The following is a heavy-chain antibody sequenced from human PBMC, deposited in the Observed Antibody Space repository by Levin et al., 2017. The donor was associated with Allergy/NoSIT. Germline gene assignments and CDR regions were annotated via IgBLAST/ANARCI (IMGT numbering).Heavy chain of an antibody. CDR1: GILFSSYD. D-gene: IGHD3-22*01. Sequence: GGSLRLSCAASGILFSSYDMNWVRQAPGKGLEWVSSISAGGNYIYYADSVKGRFTISRDNAKNSLFLKMNSLRAEDTAVYSCASWAMYHYDRSAFDYFYYAMDVWGQGTTVTVSS. J-gene: IGHJ6*02. CDR3: ASWAMYHYDRSAFDYFYYAMDV. CDR2: ISAGGNYI. V-gene: IGHV3-21*01.